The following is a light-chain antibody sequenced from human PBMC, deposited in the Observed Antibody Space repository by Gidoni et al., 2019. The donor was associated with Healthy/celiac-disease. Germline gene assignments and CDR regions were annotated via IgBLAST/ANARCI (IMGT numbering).Light chain of an antibody. CDR1: QSVSSY. V-gene: IGKV3-11*01. Sequence: EIVLTQSPATLSLSPGERATLSCRASQSVSSYLAWYQQKPGIPARFSGSGSGTDITLTISSLEPEDFAVYCCQRRRNWPPYTFGQGTKLEIK. CDR3: QRRRNWPPYT. J-gene: IGKJ2*01.